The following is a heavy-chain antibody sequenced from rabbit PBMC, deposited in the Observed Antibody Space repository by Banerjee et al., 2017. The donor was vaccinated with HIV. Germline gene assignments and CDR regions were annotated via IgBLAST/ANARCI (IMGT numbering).Heavy chain of an antibody. V-gene: IGHV1S45*01. Sequence: QEQLVESGGGLVQPGESLTLSRKASGFTISSDYYMCWVRQAPGKGLEWIACIYTGSSSSTYYASWAKGRFTISKTSSTTVTLQMTSLTAADTATYFCARDRDDDYGDYPRLDLWGQGTLVTVS. CDR2: IYTGSSSST. CDR1: GFTISSDYY. J-gene: IGHJ3*01. CDR3: ARDRDDDYGDYPRLDL. D-gene: IGHD2-1*01.